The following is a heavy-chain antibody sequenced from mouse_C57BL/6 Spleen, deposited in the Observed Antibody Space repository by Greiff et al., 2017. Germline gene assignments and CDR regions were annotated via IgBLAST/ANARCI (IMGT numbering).Heavy chain of an antibody. Sequence: EVQGVESGPELVKPGASVKISCKASGYSFTGYYMNWVKQSPEKSLEWIGEINPSTGGTTYNQKFKAKATLTVDKSSSTAYMQLKSLTSEDSAVYYCARRVLSNPYYAMDYWGQGTSVTVSS. CDR1: GYSFTGYY. CDR3: ARRVLSNPYYAMDY. CDR2: INPSTGGT. D-gene: IGHD2-5*01. V-gene: IGHV1-42*01. J-gene: IGHJ4*01.